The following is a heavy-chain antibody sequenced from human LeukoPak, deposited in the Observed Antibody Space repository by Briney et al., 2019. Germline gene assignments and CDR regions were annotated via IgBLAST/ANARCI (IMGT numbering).Heavy chain of an antibody. CDR1: DGSISSYY. CDR2: INHSGST. Sequence: SETLSLTCSVSDGSISSYYWSWTRQPPGKGLEWIGEINHSGSTNYNPSLKSRVTISVDTSKNQFSLKLSSVTAADTAVYYCARGLPLITMIVVVPPNWFDPWGQGTLVTVSS. D-gene: IGHD3-22*01. V-gene: IGHV4-34*01. J-gene: IGHJ5*02. CDR3: ARGLPLITMIVVVPPNWFDP.